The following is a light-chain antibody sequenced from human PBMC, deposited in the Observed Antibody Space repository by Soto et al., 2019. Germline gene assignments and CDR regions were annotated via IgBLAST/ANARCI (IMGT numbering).Light chain of an antibody. CDR2: EVS. Sequence: QSALTQPASVSGSPGQSITFSCTGTSSDVGAYNYVSWYQQHPGKAPKLIIFEVSNRPSGVSNRFSGSKSGNTASLTISGLQAEDEADYYCTSYTSISTLHMVFGGGTKVTVL. CDR3: TSYTSISTLHMV. J-gene: IGLJ2*01. CDR1: SSDVGAYNY. V-gene: IGLV2-14*01.